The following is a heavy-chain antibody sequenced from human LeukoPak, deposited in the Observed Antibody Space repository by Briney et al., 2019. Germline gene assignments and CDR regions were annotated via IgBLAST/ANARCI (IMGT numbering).Heavy chain of an antibody. V-gene: IGHV3-66*01. Sequence: GGSLRLSCAASGLTVSSNYMSWVRQAPGKGLEWVSVIYSGGSTYYADSVKGRFTISRDNSKNTPYLQMNSLRAEDTAVYYCARGAWTGYFDPWGQGTLVTVSS. J-gene: IGHJ5*02. CDR1: GLTVSSNY. D-gene: IGHD3/OR15-3a*01. CDR2: IYSGGST. CDR3: ARGAWTGYFDP.